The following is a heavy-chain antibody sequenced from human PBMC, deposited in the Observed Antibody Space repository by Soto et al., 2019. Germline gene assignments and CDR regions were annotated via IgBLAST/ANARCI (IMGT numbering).Heavy chain of an antibody. V-gene: IGHV3-74*01. CDR2: INSDGSST. D-gene: IGHD3-3*01. J-gene: IGHJ6*02. CDR3: ARDLGVNFWSGYYYYYYGMDV. Sequence: PGGSLRLSCAASGFTFSSYWLHWVRQAPGTGLVWVSRINSDGSSTSYADSVQGRFTISRDNAKNTLYLQMNSLRAEDTAVYYCARDLGVNFWSGYYYYYYGMDVWGQGTTVTVSS. CDR1: GFTFSSYW.